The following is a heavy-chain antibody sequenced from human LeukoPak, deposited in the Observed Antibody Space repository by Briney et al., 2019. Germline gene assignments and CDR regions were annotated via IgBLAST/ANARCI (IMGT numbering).Heavy chain of an antibody. CDR1: GFTFSDYY. J-gene: IGHJ3*02. V-gene: IGHV3-11*01. D-gene: IGHD3-22*01. Sequence: GGSLRLSCAASGFTFSDYYMSWIRQAPGKGLEWVSYISSSDNTIYYADSVEGRFIISRDNAKNSLYLQMNSLRAEDTAVYYCARDRDSSGYSSDAFDIWGQGTMVTVSS. CDR2: ISSSDNTI. CDR3: ARDRDSSGYSSDAFDI.